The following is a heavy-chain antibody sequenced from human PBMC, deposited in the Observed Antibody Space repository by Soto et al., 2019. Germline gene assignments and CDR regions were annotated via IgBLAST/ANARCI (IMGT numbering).Heavy chain of an antibody. CDR3: VREDSGYDYGYDY. CDR1: GFHFISYS. J-gene: IGHJ4*02. CDR2: ITSSSRTI. V-gene: IGHV3-48*01. Sequence: PGGSLRVSCAASGFHFISYSMNWVRKTPGKGLEWVSYITSSSRTIYYADSVKGRFTISRDNAKNSLYLQMNSLRAEDTAIYYCVREDSGYDYGYDYWGQGTLVTVSS. D-gene: IGHD5-12*01.